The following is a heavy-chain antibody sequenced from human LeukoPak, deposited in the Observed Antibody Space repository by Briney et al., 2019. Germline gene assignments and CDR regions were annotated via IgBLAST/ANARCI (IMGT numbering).Heavy chain of an antibody. V-gene: IGHV3-23*01. CDR2: ISGSGGST. J-gene: IGHJ4*02. Sequence: GGSLRLSCAASGFTFSSYAMSWVRQAPGKGLEWVSAISGSGGSTYYADSVKGRFTISRDNSKNTLYLQMNSLRAEDTAVYYCAKVLGVATIIHSFDYCGQGTLVTVSS. CDR3: AKVLGVATIIHSFDY. CDR1: GFTFSSYA. D-gene: IGHD1-26*01.